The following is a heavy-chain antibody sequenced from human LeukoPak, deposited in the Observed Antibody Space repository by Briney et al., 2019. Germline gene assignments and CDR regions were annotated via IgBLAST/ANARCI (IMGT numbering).Heavy chain of an antibody. D-gene: IGHD6-13*01. CDR1: GGSISSYY. V-gene: IGHV4-4*09. CDR2: IYTSGST. J-gene: IGHJ6*03. Sequence: SETLSLTCTVSGGSISSYYWSWIRQPPGKGLEWIGYIYTSGSTNYNPSLKSRVTISVDTSKNQFSLKLSSVTAADTAVYYCARHATQASSRLSYYYYYYMDVWGKGTTVTVSS. CDR3: ARHATQASSRLSYYYYYYMDV.